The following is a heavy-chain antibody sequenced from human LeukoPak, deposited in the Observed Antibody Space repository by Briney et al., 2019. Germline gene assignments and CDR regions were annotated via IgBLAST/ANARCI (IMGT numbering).Heavy chain of an antibody. V-gene: IGHV5-51*01. CDR1: GYSFILYG. Sequence: KVSCKTSGYSFILYGISWVRQAPGQGPEWMGWISTSTGDSDTRYSPSFQGQVTISADKSISTAYLQWSSLKASDTAMYYCARPIPVAGTNYYFDYWGQGTLVTVSS. CDR3: ARPIPVAGTNYYFDY. J-gene: IGHJ4*02. CDR2: STSTGDSDT. D-gene: IGHD6-19*01.